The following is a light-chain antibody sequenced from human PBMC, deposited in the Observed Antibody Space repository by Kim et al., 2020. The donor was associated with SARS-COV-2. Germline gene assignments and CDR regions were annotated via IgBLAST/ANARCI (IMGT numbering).Light chain of an antibody. J-gene: IGKJ5*01. V-gene: IGKV3-11*01. CDR3: QQRSNWPHT. CDR1: QSVSSY. CDR2: DAS. Sequence: LSPGERASHTCRASQSVSSYLAWYQQKPGQAPRLLLYDASNRATGIPARFSGSRSGTDFTLTISSLEPEDFAVYYCQQRSNWPHTFGQGTRLEIK.